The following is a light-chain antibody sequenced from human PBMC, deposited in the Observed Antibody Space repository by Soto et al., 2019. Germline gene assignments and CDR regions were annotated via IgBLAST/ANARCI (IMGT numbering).Light chain of an antibody. CDR1: QSFSSS. V-gene: IGKV3-15*01. Sequence: EIVMTQSPATLSVSPGERATLSCRASQSFSSSLAWYQQKPGQAPRLRIYDTSARATGIQDRYSGSGSGTEFTLYMSYLNSEDFAVYYGQQYNNWPFTFGGGTKVEI. J-gene: IGKJ4*01. CDR2: DTS. CDR3: QQYNNWPFT.